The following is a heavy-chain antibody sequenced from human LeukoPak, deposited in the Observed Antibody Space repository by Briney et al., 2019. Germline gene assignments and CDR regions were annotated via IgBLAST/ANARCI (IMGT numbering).Heavy chain of an antibody. CDR2: FDPEDGET. V-gene: IGHV1-24*01. Sequence: EASVKVSCKVSGYTLTELSMHWVRQAPGKGLEWMGGFDPEDGETIYAQKFQGRVTMTEDTSTDTAYMELSSLRSEDTAVYYCATVRRNYDFWSVYFDYWGQGTLVTVSS. J-gene: IGHJ4*02. CDR3: ATVRRNYDFWSVYFDY. D-gene: IGHD3-3*01. CDR1: GYTLTELS.